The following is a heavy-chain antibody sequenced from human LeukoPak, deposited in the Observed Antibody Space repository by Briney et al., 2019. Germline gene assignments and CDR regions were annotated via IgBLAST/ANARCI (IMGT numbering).Heavy chain of an antibody. CDR1: GFTFSSYA. V-gene: IGHV3-7*01. CDR3: ARDIVLMVYDY. Sequence: PGGSLRLSCAASGFTFSSYAMSWVRQAPGKGLEWVANIKQDGSEKYYVDSVKGRFTISRDNAKNSLYLQMNSLRAEDTAIYYCARDIVLMVYDYWGQGTLVTVSS. CDR2: IKQDGSEK. J-gene: IGHJ4*02. D-gene: IGHD2-8*01.